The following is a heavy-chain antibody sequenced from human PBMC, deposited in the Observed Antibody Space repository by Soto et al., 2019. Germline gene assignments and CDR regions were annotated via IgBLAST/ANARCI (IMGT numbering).Heavy chain of an antibody. D-gene: IGHD4-4*01. CDR1: GYSFTSYV. V-gene: IGHV1-8*01. CDR3: ARGQYSNYAWYYYYYGMDV. CDR2: MNPNSGNT. J-gene: IGHJ6*02. Sequence: GASVKVSCKGSGYSFTSYVINRLRQATGQGLEWMGWMNPNSGNTGYAQKFQGRVTMTRNTSISTAYMELSSLRSEDTAVYYCARGQYSNYAWYYYYYGMDVWGQGTTVTVSS.